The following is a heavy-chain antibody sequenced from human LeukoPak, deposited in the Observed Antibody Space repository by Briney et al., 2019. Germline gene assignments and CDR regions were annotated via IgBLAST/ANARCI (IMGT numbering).Heavy chain of an antibody. J-gene: IGHJ6*02. D-gene: IGHD3-10*01. Sequence: SETLSLTCTVSGGSISSYYWSWIRQPPGKGLEWIGYIYYSGSTNYNPSLKSRVTISVDTSKNQFSLKLSSVTAADTAVYYCARVRWFGELSYYYYGMDVWGQGTTVTVSS. V-gene: IGHV4-59*01. CDR2: IYYSGST. CDR3: ARVRWFGELSYYYYGMDV. CDR1: GGSISSYY.